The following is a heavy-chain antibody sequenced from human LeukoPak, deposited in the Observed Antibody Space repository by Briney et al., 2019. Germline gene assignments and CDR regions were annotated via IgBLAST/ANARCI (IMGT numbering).Heavy chain of an antibody. D-gene: IGHD3-10*01. V-gene: IGHV1-69*01. J-gene: IGHJ4*02. CDR1: GGTFSSYA. CDR2: IIPNFGTA. CDR3: ATILGTSYYGSGSYYY. Sequence: SVKVSCKASGGTFSSYAISWVRQAPGQGLEWMGGIIPNFGTANYAQKFQGRVTITADESTSTAYMELSSLRSEDTAVYYCATILGTSYYGSGSYYYWGQGTLVTVSS.